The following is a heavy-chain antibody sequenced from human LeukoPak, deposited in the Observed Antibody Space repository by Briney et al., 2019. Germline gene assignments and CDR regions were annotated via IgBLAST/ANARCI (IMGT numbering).Heavy chain of an antibody. J-gene: IGHJ5*02. CDR1: GYTFTGYY. D-gene: IGHD6-13*01. CDR2: VNPNNGGT. CDR3: ARAAQQLVQYNSFDP. V-gene: IGHV1-2*02. Sequence: GASVKVSCKASGYTFTGYYIHWVRQAPGQRLEWMGWVNPNNGGTNYAQKFQGRVTLTRDTSISTVYMELSRLRSDDTAAYYCARAAQQLVQYNSFDPWGQGTLVTVSS.